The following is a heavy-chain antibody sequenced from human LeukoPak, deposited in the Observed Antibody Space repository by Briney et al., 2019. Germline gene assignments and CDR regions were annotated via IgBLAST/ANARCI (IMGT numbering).Heavy chain of an antibody. J-gene: IGHJ4*02. CDR2: IYYSGST. Sequence: SETLSLTCTVSGGSISSYYWSWIRQPPGKGLEWIGYIYYSGSTNYNPSLKSRVTISVDTSKNQFSLKLSSVTAADTAVYYCAREGGESAYFDYWGQGTLVTVSS. CDR3: AREGGESAYFDY. CDR1: GGSISSYY. D-gene: IGHD2-21*01. V-gene: IGHV4-59*12.